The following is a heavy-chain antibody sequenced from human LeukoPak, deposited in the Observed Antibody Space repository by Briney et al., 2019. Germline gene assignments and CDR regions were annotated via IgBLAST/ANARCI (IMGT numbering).Heavy chain of an antibody. Sequence: GGSLRLSCSASGFTFSSYAMHWVRQAPGKGLEWVAVISYGGRNKDYADSVKGLSTISRDNSKNTLYLQMNSLRAEDTAVYYCARDLYNWVKDIWGQGTMVTVSS. CDR1: GFTFSSYA. CDR3: ARDLYNWVKDI. CDR2: ISYGGRNK. D-gene: IGHD1-20*01. J-gene: IGHJ3*02. V-gene: IGHV3-30*04.